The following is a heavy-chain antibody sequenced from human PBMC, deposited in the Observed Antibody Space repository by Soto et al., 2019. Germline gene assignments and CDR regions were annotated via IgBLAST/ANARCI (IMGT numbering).Heavy chain of an antibody. D-gene: IGHD6-13*01. CDR2: ISGSGGST. CDR1: GFTFSSYA. J-gene: IGHJ3*02. CDR3: AKPSRSSPPPNDAFDI. Sequence: GGSLRLSCAASGFTFSSYAMSWVRQAPGKGLEWVSAISGSGGSTYYADSVKGRFTISRDNSKNTMYLQMNSLRAEDTAVYYCAKPSRSSPPPNDAFDIWGQGTMVTVSS. V-gene: IGHV3-23*01.